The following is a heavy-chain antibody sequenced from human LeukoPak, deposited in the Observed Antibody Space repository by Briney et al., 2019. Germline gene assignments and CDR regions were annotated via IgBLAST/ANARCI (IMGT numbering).Heavy chain of an antibody. CDR1: GGSISSSSYY. CDR3: ARSPLAYFDY. J-gene: IGHJ4*02. Sequence: SETLSLTCSVSGGSISSSSYYWGWIRQPPGKGLEWIGSIYYSGSTYYNPSLKSRVTISVDTSKNQFSLKLSSVTAADTAVYYCARSPLAYFDYWGQGTLVTVSS. V-gene: IGHV4-39*01. CDR2: IYYSGST.